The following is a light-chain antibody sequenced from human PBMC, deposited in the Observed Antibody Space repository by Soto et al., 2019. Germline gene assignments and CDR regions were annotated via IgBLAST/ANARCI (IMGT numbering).Light chain of an antibody. CDR2: EVS. V-gene: IGLV2-14*01. CDR1: SSDVGGYKY. J-gene: IGLJ2*01. CDR3: AAWDDSLSGVV. Sequence: QSVLTQPASVSGSPGQSITISCTGTSSDVGGYKYVSWYQQHPGKAPKLMIYEVSYRPSGVPDRFSGSKSGTSASLAISGLRSEDEADYYCAAWDDSLSGVVFGGGTKLTVL.